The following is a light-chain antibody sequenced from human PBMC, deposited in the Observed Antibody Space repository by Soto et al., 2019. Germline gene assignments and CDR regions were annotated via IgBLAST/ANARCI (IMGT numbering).Light chain of an antibody. CDR3: QQFNSFPRT. V-gene: IGKV1-9*01. J-gene: IGKJ3*01. CDR2: ATS. CDR1: QGISSY. Sequence: IPLTQSPSSLSASVGDRVTITCRASQGISSYLAWYQQKPGTAPKLLIYATSTLQGGVPSRFSGSGSGTEFILNISSLQTEDFATYYCQQFNSFPRTFGPGTKVDVK.